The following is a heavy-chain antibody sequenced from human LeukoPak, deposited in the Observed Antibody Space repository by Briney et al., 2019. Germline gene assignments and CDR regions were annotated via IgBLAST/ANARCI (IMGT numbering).Heavy chain of an antibody. CDR1: GGTFSSYA. CDR2: IIPIFGTA. V-gene: IGHV1-69*06. D-gene: IGHD3-22*01. J-gene: IGHJ4*02. CDR3: ALHTYYYDSSGYYPPYFDC. Sequence: SVKVSCKASGGTFSSYAISWVRQAPGQGPEWMGRIIPIFGTANYAQKFQGRVTITADKSTSTAYMELSSLRSEDTAVYYCALHTYYYDSSGYYPPYFDCWGQGTLVTVSS.